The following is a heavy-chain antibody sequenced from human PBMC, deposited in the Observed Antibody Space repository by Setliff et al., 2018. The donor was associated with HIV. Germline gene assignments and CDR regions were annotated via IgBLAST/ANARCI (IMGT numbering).Heavy chain of an antibody. CDR1: GFSLSSSGVA. J-gene: IGHJ6*03. D-gene: IGHD3-3*01. CDR2: IDWDDDK. V-gene: IGHV2-70*11. CDR3: ARTFFWSENYYMDV. Sequence: SGPTLVNPTQTPTLTCTFSGFSLSSSGVAVGWIRQPPGKALEWLARIDWDDDKYYSTSLKTRLTISKDTSKNQVLLTMTSLDPVDTATYYCARTFFWSENYYMDVWGKGTTVTVSS.